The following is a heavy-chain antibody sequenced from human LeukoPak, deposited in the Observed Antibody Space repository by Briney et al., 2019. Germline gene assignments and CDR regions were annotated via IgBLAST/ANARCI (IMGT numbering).Heavy chain of an antibody. V-gene: IGHV1-46*01. Sequence: ASVKVSYKASGYTFTSYYMHWVRQAPGQGLEWMGIINPSGGSTSYAQKFQGRVTMTRDMSTSTVYMELSSLRSEDTAVYYCARGGHWSSSSAVFGYWGQGTLVTVSS. CDR3: ARGGHWSSSSAVFGY. D-gene: IGHD6-6*01. J-gene: IGHJ4*02. CDR2: INPSGGST. CDR1: GYTFTSYY.